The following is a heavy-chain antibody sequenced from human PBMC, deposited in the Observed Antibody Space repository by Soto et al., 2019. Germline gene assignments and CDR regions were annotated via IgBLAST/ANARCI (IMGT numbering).Heavy chain of an antibody. V-gene: IGHV1-46*01. Sequence: ASVKFSCQASVYTFTSYYMHWLRHAPGQGLEWMGIINPSGGSTSYAQRFQGRVTMTRDTSTSTVYMELSSLRSEDTAVYYCARDLAGIVGATGYWGQGTLVTVSS. J-gene: IGHJ4*02. D-gene: IGHD1-26*01. CDR1: VYTFTSYY. CDR3: ARDLAGIVGATGY. CDR2: INPSGGST.